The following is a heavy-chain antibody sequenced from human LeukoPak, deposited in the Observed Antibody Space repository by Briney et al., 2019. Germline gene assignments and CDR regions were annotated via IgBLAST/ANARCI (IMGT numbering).Heavy chain of an antibody. CDR3: AKDADTAMVTSWFDP. CDR1: GFSFSAYG. V-gene: IGHV3-33*06. Sequence: PGRSLRLSCAASGFSFSAYGVHWVRQAPGKGLEWVAVIWYDGSSKDYADSVKGRFTISRDNSKNTLYLQMNSLRAEDTAVYYCAKDADTAMVTSWFDPWGQGTLVTVSS. CDR2: IWYDGSSK. J-gene: IGHJ5*02. D-gene: IGHD5-18*01.